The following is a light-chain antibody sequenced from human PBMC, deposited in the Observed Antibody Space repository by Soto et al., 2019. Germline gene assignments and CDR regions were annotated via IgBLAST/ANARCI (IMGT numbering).Light chain of an antibody. V-gene: IGKV1D-13*01. CDR3: QHFNNYQWT. CDR2: DAS. Sequence: AIQLTQSPSSLSASVGDRVTITCRASQGISSALAWYQQKPGKAPKLLIYDASTLESGVPSRFSGSGSGTDFTLTISSLQPEDFATYYCQHFNNYQWTFGQGTKVEIK. CDR1: QGISSA. J-gene: IGKJ1*01.